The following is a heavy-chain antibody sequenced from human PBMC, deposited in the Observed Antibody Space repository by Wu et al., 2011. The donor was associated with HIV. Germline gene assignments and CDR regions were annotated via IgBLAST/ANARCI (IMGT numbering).Heavy chain of an antibody. CDR2: IIPIFGTA. V-gene: IGHV1-69*01. CDR1: GGTFRSYG. CDR3: ARGLRGRGYQLTEWFDP. J-gene: IGHJ5*02. D-gene: IGHD2-2*01. Sequence: QVQLVQSGAEVKKPGSSVKVSCKASGGTFRSYGISWVRQAPGQGLEWMGGIIPIFGTANYAQKLQGRVTITTDESTNTAYMELSRLRSEDTAVYYCARGLRGRGYQLTEWFDPWGQGTLVTVSS.